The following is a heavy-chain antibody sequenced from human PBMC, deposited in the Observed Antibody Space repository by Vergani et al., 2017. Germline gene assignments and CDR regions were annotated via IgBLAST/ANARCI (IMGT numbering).Heavy chain of an antibody. Sequence: QVQLQQWGGGLLKPSETLSLTCVVNGESFTSYHWTWIRQSPGEGLEWVGDIDQTGRPDYNPSLKSRITLSVDKYRNQFSLTLNSVTATDTAIYFCARVNTETNGHLYYYYYMDVWGQGTAVTVS. CDR1: GESFTSYH. CDR2: IDQTGRP. CDR3: ARVNTETNGHLYYYYYMDV. D-gene: IGHD4-11*01. J-gene: IGHJ6*03. V-gene: IGHV4-34*01.